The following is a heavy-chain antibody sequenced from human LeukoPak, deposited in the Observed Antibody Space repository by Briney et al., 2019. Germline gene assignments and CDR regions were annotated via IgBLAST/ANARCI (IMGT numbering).Heavy chain of an antibody. D-gene: IGHD6-25*01. Sequence: GGSLRLSCAASGFTFDDYGMSWVRQAPGKGLEWVSGINWNGGSTGYADSVKGRFTISRDNAKNSLYLQMNSLRAEDTALYHCARLPRRQRLGAVDAFDIWGQGTMVTVSS. CDR3: ARLPRRQRLGAVDAFDI. CDR2: INWNGGST. J-gene: IGHJ3*02. V-gene: IGHV3-20*01. CDR1: GFTFDDYG.